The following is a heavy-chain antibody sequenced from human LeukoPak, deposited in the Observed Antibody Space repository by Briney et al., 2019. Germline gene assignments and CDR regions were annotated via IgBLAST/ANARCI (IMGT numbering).Heavy chain of an antibody. Sequence: ASVKVSCKASGYTFTSYGISCVRQAPGQGLGWMGWISAYNGNTNYAQKLQGRVTMTTDTSTSTAYMELRSLRSDDTAVYYCARVPPLVLRYFDWLSYFDYWGQGTLVTVSS. CDR1: GYTFTSYG. CDR2: ISAYNGNT. J-gene: IGHJ4*02. V-gene: IGHV1-18*04. CDR3: ARVPPLVLRYFDWLSYFDY. D-gene: IGHD3-9*01.